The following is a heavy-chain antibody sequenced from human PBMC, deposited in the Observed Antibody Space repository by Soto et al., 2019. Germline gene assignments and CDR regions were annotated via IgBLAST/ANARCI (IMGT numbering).Heavy chain of an antibody. D-gene: IGHD6-19*01. Sequence: GGSLRLSCAASGFTFSSYGMHWVRQAPGKGLEWVAAISYDGSNKYYADSVKGRFTISRDNSKNTLYLQMNSLRAEDTAVYYCAKDRQGYSSGWCDYWGQGTLVTVSS. J-gene: IGHJ4*02. CDR1: GFTFSSYG. CDR2: ISYDGSNK. V-gene: IGHV3-30*18. CDR3: AKDRQGYSSGWCDY.